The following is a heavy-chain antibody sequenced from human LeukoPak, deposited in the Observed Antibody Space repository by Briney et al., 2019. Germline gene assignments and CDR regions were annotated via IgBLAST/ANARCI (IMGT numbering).Heavy chain of an antibody. CDR2: IFYSGST. CDR3: AREWSMVRGVRQGGRMDV. Sequence: NPSETLSLTCTVSGGSISSGDFYWSWIRQPPGKGLEWIGYIFYSGSTYYNPSLKSRVTISVDTSKNHFSLKLSSVTAADTAVYYCAREWSMVRGVRQGGRMDVWGQGTTVTVSS. V-gene: IGHV4-30-4*01. D-gene: IGHD3-10*01. CDR1: GGSISSGDFY. J-gene: IGHJ6*02.